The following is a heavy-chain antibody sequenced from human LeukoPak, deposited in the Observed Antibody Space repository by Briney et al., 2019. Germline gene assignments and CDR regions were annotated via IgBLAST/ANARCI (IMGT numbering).Heavy chain of an antibody. Sequence: GGSLRLSCAASGSTFSSYSMNWVRQAPGKGLEWVSSISSSSSYIYYADSVKGRFTISRDNAKNSLYLQMNSLRAEDTAVYYCARGFYCSGGSCYSLYGMDVWGQGTTVTVSS. V-gene: IGHV3-21*01. D-gene: IGHD2-15*01. CDR1: GSTFSSYS. CDR3: ARGFYCSGGSCYSLYGMDV. J-gene: IGHJ6*02. CDR2: ISSSSSYI.